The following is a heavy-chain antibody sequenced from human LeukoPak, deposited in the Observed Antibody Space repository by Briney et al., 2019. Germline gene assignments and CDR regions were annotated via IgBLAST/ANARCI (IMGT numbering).Heavy chain of an antibody. CDR2: IHHNGSPEINQSGNR. Sequence: SGTLSLTCAVNGESFSGYYWSWIRQAPGKGLEWIGEIHHNGSPEINQSGNRNYNPSLKSRVTISVDTSKNQFSLRLTSVTAADTAVYYCARDNYDTSFDYWSQGILVTVSS. D-gene: IGHD3-22*01. CDR3: ARDNYDTSFDY. J-gene: IGHJ4*02. V-gene: IGHV4-34*01. CDR1: GESFSGYY.